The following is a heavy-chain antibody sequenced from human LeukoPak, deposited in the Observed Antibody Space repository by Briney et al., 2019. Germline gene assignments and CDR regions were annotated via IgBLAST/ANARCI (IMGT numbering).Heavy chain of an antibody. V-gene: IGHV3-9*01. D-gene: IGHD6-13*01. CDR1: GFIFNDYA. Sequence: GRSLRLSCAASGFIFNDYAMPWVRQAPGKGLEWVSGISWNSGSISYADSVKGRFTISRDNAKNSLYLQMNSLRAEDTAFYYYAKEQKRGIVPAGSLYNWFDPWGQGTLVTVSS. J-gene: IGHJ5*02. CDR2: ISWNSGSI. CDR3: AKEQKRGIVPAGSLYNWFDP.